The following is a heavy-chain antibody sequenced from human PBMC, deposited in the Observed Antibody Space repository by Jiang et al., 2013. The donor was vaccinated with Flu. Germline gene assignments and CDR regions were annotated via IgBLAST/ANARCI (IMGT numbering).Heavy chain of an antibody. V-gene: IGHV5-51*01. Sequence: GWVRQMPGKGLEWMGIIYPGDSDTRYSPSFQGQVTISADKSISTAYLQWSSLKASDTAMYYCARRCVGATTWGFAFDIWGQGTMVTVSS. J-gene: IGHJ3*02. CDR2: IYPGDSDT. CDR3: ARRCVGATTWGFAFDI. D-gene: IGHD1-26*01.